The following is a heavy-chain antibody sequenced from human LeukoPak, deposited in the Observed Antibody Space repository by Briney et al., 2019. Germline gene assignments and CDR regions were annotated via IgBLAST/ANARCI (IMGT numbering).Heavy chain of an antibody. Sequence: PSETLSLTCTVSGGPISNNYWSWIRQSAGEGLEWIGRMSSSGDINYNPSLKSRVTMSVDTSKNQLSLKLTSVTAADTAVYYCARDSLTWPYYMDVWGKGIAVTVSS. D-gene: IGHD3-9*01. CDR3: ARDSLTWPYYMDV. J-gene: IGHJ6*03. CDR2: MSSSGDI. CDR1: GGPISNNY. V-gene: IGHV4-4*07.